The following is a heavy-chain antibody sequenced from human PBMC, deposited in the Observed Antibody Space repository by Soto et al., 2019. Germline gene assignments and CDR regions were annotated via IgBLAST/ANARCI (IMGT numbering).Heavy chain of an antibody. D-gene: IGHD6-19*01. CDR2: INTGNGDT. V-gene: IGHV1-3*04. CDR1: GYSFTNHY. J-gene: IGHJ4*02. CDR3: ARIAVAGALFDY. Sequence: GASVKVSCKASGYSFTNHYIHWVRQAPAQRLEWVAWINTGNGDTKSSQNFQGRVTITTDTSASTAYMELRSLTFEDTAVYYCARIAVAGALFDYWGQGALVTVSS.